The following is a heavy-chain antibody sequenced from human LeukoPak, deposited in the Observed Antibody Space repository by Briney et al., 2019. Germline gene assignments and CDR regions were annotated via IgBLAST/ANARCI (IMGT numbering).Heavy chain of an antibody. CDR3: VRDRAEGRAWVEFDP. V-gene: IGHV3-66*02. CDR1: GFTVSSYG. CDR2: VYSDGVT. Sequence: PGGSLRLSCAASGFTVSSYGMSWVRQAPGKGPEWVSLVYSDGVTRYADSVQGRFTISRDNSKNTVYLQMNDLGVEDTAVYHCVRDRAEGRAWVEFDPWGQGILDTVSS. J-gene: IGHJ5*02.